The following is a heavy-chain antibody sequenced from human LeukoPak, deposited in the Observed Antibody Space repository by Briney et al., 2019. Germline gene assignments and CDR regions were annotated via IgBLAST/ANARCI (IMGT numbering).Heavy chain of an antibody. CDR1: GFTFSSYW. CDR2: INSDGSST. Sequence: GGSLRLSCAASGFTFSSYWMHWVRQAPGKGLVWVSRINSDGSSTSYADSVKGRFTISRDNAKNSLYLQMNSLRAEDTAKYFCARDQYAYSHGVNWFDPWGQGTLVTVSS. CDR3: ARDQYAYSHGVNWFDP. V-gene: IGHV3-74*01. J-gene: IGHJ5*02. D-gene: IGHD5-18*01.